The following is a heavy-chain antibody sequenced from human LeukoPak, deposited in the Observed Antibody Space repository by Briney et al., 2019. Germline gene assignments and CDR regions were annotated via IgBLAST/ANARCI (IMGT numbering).Heavy chain of an antibody. Sequence: GGSLRLSCAASGFTFSSYAMHWVRQAPGKGLEWVAFIRYDGSNKYYADSVKGRFTISRDNSKNTLYLQMNSLRAEDTAVYYCAKDVYDSSGNYFDYWGQGTLVTVSS. CDR3: AKDVYDSSGNYFDY. D-gene: IGHD3-22*01. CDR2: IRYDGSNK. V-gene: IGHV3-30*02. CDR1: GFTFSSYA. J-gene: IGHJ4*02.